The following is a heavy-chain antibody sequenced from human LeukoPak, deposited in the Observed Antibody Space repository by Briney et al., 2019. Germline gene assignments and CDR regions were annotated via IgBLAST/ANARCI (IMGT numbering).Heavy chain of an antibody. D-gene: IGHD4-17*01. CDR2: IYYSGST. J-gene: IGHJ4*02. V-gene: IGHV4-59*05. CDR1: GGSITSYY. Sequence: SETLSLTCTVSGGSITSYYWSWIRQPPGKGLEWIGSIYYSGSTYYNPSLKGRVTISVDTSKNQFSLKLSSVTAADTAVYYCARQDYGDYRDFDYWGQGTLVTVSS. CDR3: ARQDYGDYRDFDY.